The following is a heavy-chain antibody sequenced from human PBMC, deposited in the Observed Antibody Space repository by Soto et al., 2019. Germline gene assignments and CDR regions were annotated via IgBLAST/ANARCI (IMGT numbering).Heavy chain of an antibody. J-gene: IGHJ6*03. D-gene: IGHD2-2*01. CDR2: ISSGSSTI. V-gene: IGHV3-48*01. Sequence: GGSLRLSCAASGFTFSTYSMNWVRQAPGKGLEGVSYISSGSSTIYYADSVKGRFTISRDNAKNSLYLQMDSLRAEDTAVYYATRSAYMDVWGTGTTVTVSS. CDR3: TRSAYMDV. CDR1: GFTFSTYS.